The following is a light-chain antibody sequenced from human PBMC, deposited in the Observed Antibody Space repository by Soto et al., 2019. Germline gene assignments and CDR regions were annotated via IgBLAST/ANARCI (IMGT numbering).Light chain of an antibody. CDR2: GAS. V-gene: IGKV3-20*01. CDR1: QTLSSSC. Sequence: EIVLTQSPGALCWSPGERVTLSCRASQTLSSSCLAWYQQKPVQAPRVLIHGASSRATGIPDRFSGSCVGRAFTLTLGILEPEDFARYYCQQYGSEGKFCRGTEVDLK. CDR3: QQYGSEGK. J-gene: IGKJ4*02.